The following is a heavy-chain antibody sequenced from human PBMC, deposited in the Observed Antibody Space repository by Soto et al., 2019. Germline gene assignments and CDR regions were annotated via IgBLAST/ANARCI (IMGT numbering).Heavy chain of an antibody. Sequence: GGSLRLSCAASGFTFSSYSMTWVRQAPGKGLEWVSYISSGSSTIYYADSVKGRFTISRDNAKNSLYLQMNSLRAEDTAVYYCARGGGRVATPWFDPWGQGTLVTVSS. J-gene: IGHJ5*02. V-gene: IGHV3-48*01. CDR3: ARGGGRVATPWFDP. D-gene: IGHD5-12*01. CDR1: GFTFSSYS. CDR2: ISSGSSTI.